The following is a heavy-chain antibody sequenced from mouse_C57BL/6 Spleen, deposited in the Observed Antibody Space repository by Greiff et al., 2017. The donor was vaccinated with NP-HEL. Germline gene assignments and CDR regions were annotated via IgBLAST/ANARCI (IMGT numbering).Heavy chain of an antibody. Sequence: EVHLVESGGGLVQPGGSLSLSCAASGFTFTDYYMSWVRQPPGKALEWLGFIRNKANGYTTEYSASVKGRFTITRDNSQNMLYLQMDALRAEDSATYYCARYTYASEFACWGPGALVTVSA. CDR1: GFTFTDYY. V-gene: IGHV7-3*01. CDR3: ARYTYASEFAC. D-gene: IGHD1-1*01. CDR2: IRNKANGYTT. J-gene: IGHJ3*01.